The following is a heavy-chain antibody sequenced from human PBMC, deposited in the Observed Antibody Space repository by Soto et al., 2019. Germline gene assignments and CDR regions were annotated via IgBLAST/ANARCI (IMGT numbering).Heavy chain of an antibody. CDR3: ARVASGGTYYFDY. CDR2: MTPHSGNT. D-gene: IGHD2-15*01. CDR1: GYTFTRYD. J-gene: IGHJ4*02. Sequence: ASVKVSCKASGYTFTRYDINWVRQAPGQGLEWMGWMTPHSGNTGFAQKFQGRLTMTRDTPKSTAYMEVSSLRSEDTAIFYCARVASGGTYYFDYWGQGTLVTVSS. V-gene: IGHV1-8*01.